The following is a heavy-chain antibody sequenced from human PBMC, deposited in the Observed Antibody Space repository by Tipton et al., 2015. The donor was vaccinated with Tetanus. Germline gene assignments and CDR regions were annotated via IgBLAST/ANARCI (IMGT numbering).Heavy chain of an antibody. V-gene: IGHV1-69*13. D-gene: IGHD2-8*01. Sequence: QLVQSGAEVKKPGASVKVSCKASGGTFSSYAISWVRQAPGQGLEWMGGIIPIFGTANYAQKFQGRVTITADESTSTAYMELSSLRSEDTAVYYCARPEIFPRYCTNGVCNVSFFRMDVWGQGTTVTVSS. CDR2: IIPIFGTA. CDR1: GGTFSSYA. CDR3: ARPEIFPRYCTNGVCNVSFFRMDV. J-gene: IGHJ6*02.